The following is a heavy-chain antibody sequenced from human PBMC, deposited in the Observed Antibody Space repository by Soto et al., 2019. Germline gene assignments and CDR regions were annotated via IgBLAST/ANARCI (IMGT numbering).Heavy chain of an antibody. Sequence: PSETLSLTCTVSGGSISSSSYYWGWIRQPPGKGLEWIGSIYYSGSTYYNPSLKSRVTISVDTSKNQFSLKLSSVTAADTAVYYCARHLARDRRSSSSPMYYFDYWGQGTLVTVSS. CDR2: IYYSGST. CDR1: GGSISSSSYY. J-gene: IGHJ4*01. CDR3: ARHLARDRRSSSSPMYYFDY. D-gene: IGHD6-6*01. V-gene: IGHV4-39*01.